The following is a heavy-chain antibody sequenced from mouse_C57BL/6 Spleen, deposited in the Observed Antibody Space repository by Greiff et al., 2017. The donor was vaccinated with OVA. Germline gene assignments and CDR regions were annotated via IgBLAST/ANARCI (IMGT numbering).Heavy chain of an antibody. CDR3: ARFTTVVATRGYAMDY. CDR1: GYTFTDYN. Sequence: EVQLQESGPELVKPGASGKISGKASGYTFTDYNMNWVKQSQGKSFEWIGEIKPNNGGTRYNQKLKGKATLTVDKSSSTAYMERRSLTSEDSAVYYCARFTTVVATRGYAMDYWGQGTSVTVSS. J-gene: IGHJ4*01. CDR2: IKPNNGGT. D-gene: IGHD1-1*01. V-gene: IGHV1-26*01.